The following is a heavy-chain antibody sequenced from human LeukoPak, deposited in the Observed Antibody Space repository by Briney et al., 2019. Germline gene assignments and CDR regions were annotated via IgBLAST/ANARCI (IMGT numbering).Heavy chain of an antibody. CDR2: IWYNGTDI. CDR1: GFTFSNAW. Sequence: GGSLRLSCAASGFTFSNAWMSWVRQAPDKGLEWVAIIWYNGTDIHYSDSVNGRFTISRDNSKNTMYLQMNSLRAEATAVYYCARDRGDCSRGSCQSDYFDYWGQGTLVTVSS. CDR3: ARDRGDCSRGSCQSDYFDY. V-gene: IGHV3-33*08. J-gene: IGHJ4*02. D-gene: IGHD2-15*01.